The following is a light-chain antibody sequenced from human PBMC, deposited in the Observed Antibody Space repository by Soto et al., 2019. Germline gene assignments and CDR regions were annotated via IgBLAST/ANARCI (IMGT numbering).Light chain of an antibody. V-gene: IGLV1-44*01. CDR3: AAWDDSLTDYV. Sequence: QSDLTQSPSASEIPGQRVSISCSGGSSNIGRNTVNWYQQLPGTAPKLLIYSNNRRPSGVPDRFSGSKSGTSASLAISGLQSEDEADYYCAAWDDSLTDYVFGNGTKVTVL. CDR1: SSNIGRNT. J-gene: IGLJ1*01. CDR2: SNN.